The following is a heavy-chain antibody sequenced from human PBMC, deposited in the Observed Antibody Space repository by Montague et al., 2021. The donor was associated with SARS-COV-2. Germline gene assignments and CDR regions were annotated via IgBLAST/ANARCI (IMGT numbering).Heavy chain of an antibody. J-gene: IGHJ3*02. V-gene: IGHV4-59*01. Sequence: SETPSLTCTASGGSITGYYWSWLRRSPGKGLEWIAYIYDGGAVNYNPSLGSRVTISTDTSKNQLSLKVNSVTAADTAVYYCVRDHPYGGPREAYDIWGQGTVVTVSS. CDR1: GGSITGYY. CDR2: IYDGGAV. CDR3: VRDHPYGGPREAYDI. D-gene: IGHD4-23*01.